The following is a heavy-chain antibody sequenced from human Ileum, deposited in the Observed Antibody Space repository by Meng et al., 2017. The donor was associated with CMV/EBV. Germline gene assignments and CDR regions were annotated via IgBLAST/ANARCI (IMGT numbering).Heavy chain of an antibody. D-gene: IGHD5/OR15-5a*01. CDR1: DGSFTGYY. CDR2: ISHTGIT. V-gene: IGHV4-34*01. CDR3: ARTQVYFDP. J-gene: IGHJ5*02. Sequence: GSLRLSCGVYDGSFTGYYWSWIRQPPGKGLEWIGEISHTGITNYNPSLRSRVIMSLDTSKSHFSLKLSSVTAADTAVYYCARTQVYFDPWGQGTLVTVSS.